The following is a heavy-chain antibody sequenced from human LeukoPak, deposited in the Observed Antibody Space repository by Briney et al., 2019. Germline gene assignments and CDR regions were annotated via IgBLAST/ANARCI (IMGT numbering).Heavy chain of an antibody. V-gene: IGHV1-18*01. J-gene: IGHJ4*02. CDR2: ISAYNGNS. D-gene: IGHD3-10*01. CDR1: GYTFTSYG. Sequence: ASVKVSCKASGYTFTSYGISWVRQAPGQGLEWMGWISAYNGNSNYAQKLQGRVTMTTDTSTSTAYMELRSLRSDDTAVYYCARVRDEGTALIGYFDYWGQGTLVTVSS. CDR3: ARVRDEGTALIGYFDY.